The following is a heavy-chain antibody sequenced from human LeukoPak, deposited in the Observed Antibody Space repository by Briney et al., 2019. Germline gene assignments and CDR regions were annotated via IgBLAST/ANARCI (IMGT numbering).Heavy chain of an antibody. CDR2: INHSGST. CDR3: ARRGAYYNILTGYRRNDAFDI. CDR1: GGSFSGYY. J-gene: IGHJ3*02. D-gene: IGHD3-9*01. V-gene: IGHV4-34*01. Sequence: SETLSLTCAVYGGSFSGYYWSWIRQPPGEGLEWIGEINHSGSTNYNPSLKSRVTISVDTSKNQFSLTLSSVTAADTAVYSCARRGAYYNILTGYRRNDAFDIWGQGTMVTVSS.